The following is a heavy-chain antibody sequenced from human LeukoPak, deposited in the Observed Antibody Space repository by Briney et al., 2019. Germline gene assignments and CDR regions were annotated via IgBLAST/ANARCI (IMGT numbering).Heavy chain of an antibody. D-gene: IGHD3-22*01. J-gene: IGHJ4*02. V-gene: IGHV3-30*02. Sequence: GGSLRLSCAASGFTFSSYAMHWVRQAPGKGLEWVAFIRYDGSNKYYADSVKGRFTISRDNAKNSLYLQMNSLRAEDTALYYCAKDHQYYYDSSGYYSYWGQGTLVTVSS. CDR3: AKDHQYYYDSSGYYSY. CDR2: IRYDGSNK. CDR1: GFTFSSYA.